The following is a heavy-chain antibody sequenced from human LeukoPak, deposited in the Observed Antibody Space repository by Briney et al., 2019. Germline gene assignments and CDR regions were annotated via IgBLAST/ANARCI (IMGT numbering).Heavy chain of an antibody. CDR3: ARDLTRGYLGSGNWFDP. CDR2: IYTSGRT. Sequence: SQTLSLTCTVSGGSISSGSYYWSWIRQPAGKGLEWIGRIYTSGRTNYNPSLKSRVTISVDTSKNQFSLKLSSVTAADTAVYYCARDLTRGYLGSGNWFDPWGQGTLVTVSS. D-gene: IGHD3-22*01. V-gene: IGHV4-61*02. CDR1: GGSISSGSYY. J-gene: IGHJ5*02.